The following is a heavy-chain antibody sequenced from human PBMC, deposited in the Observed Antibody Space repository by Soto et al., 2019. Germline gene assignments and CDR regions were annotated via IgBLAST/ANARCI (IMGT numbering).Heavy chain of an antibody. J-gene: IGHJ6*02. CDR1: GFTFRRYW. Sequence: GGSLRLSCAASGFTFRRYWMSWVRQAPGKGLEWVANIKQDGSEKYYVDSVKGRFTISRDNAKNSLYLQMNSLRAEDTAVYYCARDYAPPQYSSSYYYYYGMDVWGQGTTVTVSS. CDR3: ARDYAPPQYSSSYYYYYGMDV. D-gene: IGHD6-6*01. V-gene: IGHV3-7*01. CDR2: IKQDGSEK.